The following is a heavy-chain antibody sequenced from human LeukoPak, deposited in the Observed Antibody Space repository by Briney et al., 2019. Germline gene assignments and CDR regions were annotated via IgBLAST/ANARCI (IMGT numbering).Heavy chain of an antibody. Sequence: GGSLRLSCAASGFTFSSYGMHWVRQAPGKGLGWVAVISYDGSNKYYADSVKGRFTISRDNSKNTLYLQMNSLRAEDTAVYYCARGRTFGGVIVHFDYWGQGTLVTVSS. V-gene: IGHV3-30*19. CDR3: ARGRTFGGVIVHFDY. J-gene: IGHJ4*02. CDR2: ISYDGSNK. D-gene: IGHD3-16*02. CDR1: GFTFSSYG.